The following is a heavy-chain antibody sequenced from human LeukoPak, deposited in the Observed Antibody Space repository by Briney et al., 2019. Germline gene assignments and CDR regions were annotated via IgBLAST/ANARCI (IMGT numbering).Heavy chain of an antibody. D-gene: IGHD6-13*01. CDR3: ARDGAAAGFDY. J-gene: IGHJ4*02. CDR2: ISSSSSYI. Sequence: GGSLRLSCAASGFTFSTYSMNWVRQAPGKGLEWVSSISSSSSYIYYADSVKGRFTISRDNAKNSLYLQMNSLRAEDTAVYYCARDGAAAGFDYWGQGTLVTVSS. V-gene: IGHV3-21*01. CDR1: GFTFSTYS.